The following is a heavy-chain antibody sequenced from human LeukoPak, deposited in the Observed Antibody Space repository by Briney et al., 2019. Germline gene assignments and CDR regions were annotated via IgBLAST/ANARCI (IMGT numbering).Heavy chain of an antibody. D-gene: IGHD3-22*01. CDR3: AKGRAGNYYYDSSDY. CDR2: ISGSGSST. V-gene: IGHV3-23*01. Sequence: PGGSLRLSCAASGFTFSSYGMSWVRQAPGKGLEWVSAISGSGSSTYYAASVKGRFTISRDNSKNTLYLQMNSLRAEDTAVYYCAKGRAGNYYYDSSDYRGQGTLVTVSS. CDR1: GFTFSSYG. J-gene: IGHJ4*02.